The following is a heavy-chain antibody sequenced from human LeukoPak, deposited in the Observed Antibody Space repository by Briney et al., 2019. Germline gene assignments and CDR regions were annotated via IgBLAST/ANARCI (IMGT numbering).Heavy chain of an antibody. V-gene: IGHV1-24*01. J-gene: IGHJ4*02. CDR3: ATASYGDYVPVAY. CDR1: GYTLTELS. Sequence: GASVKVSCKVSGYTLTELSMHGARQAPGKGREGMGGFDPEDGETIYAQKFQGRVTMTGDTSTDTPYMELSSLRSEDTAVYYCATASYGDYVPVAYWGQGPLVTVSS. D-gene: IGHD4-17*01. CDR2: FDPEDGET.